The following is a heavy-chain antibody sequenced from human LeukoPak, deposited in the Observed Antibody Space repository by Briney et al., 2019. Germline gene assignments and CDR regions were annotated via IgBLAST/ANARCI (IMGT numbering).Heavy chain of an antibody. Sequence: GGSLRLSCAASGFTFSSYAMSWVRQAPGKGLEWVSAISGSGGSTYYTDSVKGRFTISRDNSKNTLYLQMNSLRAEDTAVYYCAKADCSSTSCYTVDYWGQGTLVTVSS. D-gene: IGHD2-2*02. J-gene: IGHJ4*02. CDR3: AKADCSSTSCYTVDY. V-gene: IGHV3-23*01. CDR2: ISGSGGST. CDR1: GFTFSSYA.